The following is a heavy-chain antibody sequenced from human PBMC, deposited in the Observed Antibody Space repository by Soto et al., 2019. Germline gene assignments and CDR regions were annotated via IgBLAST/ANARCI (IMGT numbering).Heavy chain of an antibody. CDR1: GYTFTGYY. V-gene: IGHV1-2*04. Sequence: EASVKVSCKASGYTFTGYYMHWVRQAPGQGLEWMGWINPNSGGTNYAQKFQGWVTMSRDTSISTAYMELSRLRSDDTAVYYCARGRGVAGTAGVDYWGQGTLVTVSS. D-gene: IGHD6-19*01. CDR3: ARGRGVAGTAGVDY. J-gene: IGHJ4*02. CDR2: INPNSGGT.